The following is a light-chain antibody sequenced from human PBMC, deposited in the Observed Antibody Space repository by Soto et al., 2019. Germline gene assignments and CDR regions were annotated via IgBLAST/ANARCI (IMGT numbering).Light chain of an antibody. CDR2: AAS. CDR3: QQFGSAPGFT. J-gene: IGKJ3*01. Sequence: EIVLTQSPGTLSLSPGERATLSCRASQRINNRYLAWYQQKPGQAPRLLIYAASSRATGIPDRFSGSGSGTDCTLTISRLEPEDFAVYYCQQFGSAPGFTFGPGTKVDIK. V-gene: IGKV3-20*01. CDR1: QRINNRY.